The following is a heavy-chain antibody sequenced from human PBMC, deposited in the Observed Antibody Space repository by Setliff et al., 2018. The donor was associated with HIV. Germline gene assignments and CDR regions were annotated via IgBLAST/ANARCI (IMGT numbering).Heavy chain of an antibody. CDR1: GGSISSGSYY. V-gene: IGHV4-39*07. CDR2: IYYSGTT. Sequence: SETLSLTCTVSGGSISSGSYYWGWIRQPPGKGLEWIGSIYYSGTTYYNPSLKSRITISVDTFKNQFSLKMTSVTAADTAVYYCVRAGDYYDSTGARAGFDFWGQGTRVTVSS. D-gene: IGHD3-22*01. J-gene: IGHJ3*01. CDR3: VRAGDYYDSTGARAGFDF.